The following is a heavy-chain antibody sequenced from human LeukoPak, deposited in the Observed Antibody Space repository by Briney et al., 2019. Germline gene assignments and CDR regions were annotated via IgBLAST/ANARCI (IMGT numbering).Heavy chain of an antibody. V-gene: IGHV4-39*02. CDR3: AREGDDFWSGYYRHNWFDP. CDR1: GGSISSSSYY. Sequence: KPSETLSLTCTVSGGSISSSSYYWGWIRQPPGKGLEWIGSIYYSGSTYYNPSLKSRVTISVDTSKNQFSLKLSSVTPADTAVYYCAREGDDFWSGYYRHNWFDPWGQGTLVTVSS. J-gene: IGHJ5*02. D-gene: IGHD3-3*01. CDR2: IYYSGST.